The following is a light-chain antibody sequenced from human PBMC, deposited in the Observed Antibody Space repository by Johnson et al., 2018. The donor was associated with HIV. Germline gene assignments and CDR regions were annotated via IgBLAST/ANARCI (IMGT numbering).Light chain of an antibody. Sequence: QSVLTQPPSVSAAPGQKVTISCSGSSSNIGNNYVSWYQHLPGTAPKLLIYENTKRPSGVPDRFSGSKSGSSATLGITGLQTGDEADYYCGTWDSSLSAYVFGTLTKVTVL. V-gene: IGLV1-51*02. CDR3: GTWDSSLSAYV. CDR2: ENT. CDR1: SSNIGNNY. J-gene: IGLJ1*01.